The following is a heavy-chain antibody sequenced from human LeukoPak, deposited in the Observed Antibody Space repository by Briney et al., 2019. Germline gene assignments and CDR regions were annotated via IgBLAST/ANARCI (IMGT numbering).Heavy chain of an antibody. CDR3: ARGGTGDWFDP. CDR2: IYYSGST. Sequence: PSETLSLTCTVSGGSISSYYWSWIRQPPGKGLEWIGYIYYSGSTNYNPPLKSRVTISVDTSKNQFSLKLSSVTAADTAVYYCARGGTGDWFDPWGQGTLVTVSS. V-gene: IGHV4-59*01. J-gene: IGHJ5*02. CDR1: GGSISSYY. D-gene: IGHD2-8*02.